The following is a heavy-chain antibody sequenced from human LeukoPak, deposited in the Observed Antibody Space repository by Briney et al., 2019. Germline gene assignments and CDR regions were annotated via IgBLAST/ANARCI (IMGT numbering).Heavy chain of an antibody. J-gene: IGHJ4*02. D-gene: IGHD3-22*01. CDR3: ARDFGPDGGDYDSSGYLY. CDR2: ISSSSSYI. Sequence: GGSLRLSRAASGFTFSSHSMNWVRQAPGKGLEWVSSISSSSSYIYYADSVKGRFTISRDNAKNSLYLQMNSLRAEDTAVYYCARDFGPDGGDYDSSGYLYWGQGTLVTVSS. CDR1: GFTFSSHS. V-gene: IGHV3-21*01.